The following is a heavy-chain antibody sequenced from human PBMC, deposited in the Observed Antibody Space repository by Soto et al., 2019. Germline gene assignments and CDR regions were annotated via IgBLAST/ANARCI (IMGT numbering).Heavy chain of an antibody. CDR1: GGTFSSYA. Sequence: QVQLVQSGAEVKKPWSSVKVSCKASGGTFSSYAISWVRQAPGQGLEWMGGIIPIFGTANNAQKSQGRSTITADESTSTAYSELTSLKPEDTAVHSCARDFTMVRGQKWCDPWGQGTLVTVSS. CDR2: IIPIFGTA. CDR3: ARDFTMVRGQKWCDP. J-gene: IGHJ5*02. D-gene: IGHD3-10*01. V-gene: IGHV1-69*12.